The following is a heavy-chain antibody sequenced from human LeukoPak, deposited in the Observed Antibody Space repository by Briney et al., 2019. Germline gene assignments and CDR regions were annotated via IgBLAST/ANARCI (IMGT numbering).Heavy chain of an antibody. CDR2: IYYNGNT. Sequence: PSETLSLTCSVSDGSINSYYWNWIRRPPGKGLEWIGYIYYNGNTNYSPSLKSRVTMSVDTSKNLFSLKVSSVTAADTAVYYCASMGMTQEYFDYWGQGTLVTVSS. D-gene: IGHD3-10*01. J-gene: IGHJ4*02. CDR3: ASMGMTQEYFDY. CDR1: DGSINSYY. V-gene: IGHV4-59*01.